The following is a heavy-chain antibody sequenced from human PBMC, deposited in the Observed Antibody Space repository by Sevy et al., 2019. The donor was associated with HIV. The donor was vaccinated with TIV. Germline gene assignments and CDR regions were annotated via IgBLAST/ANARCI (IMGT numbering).Heavy chain of an antibody. CDR3: ARDRYEGGRDAFDI. CDR1: GFTFSSYA. CDR2: IYSGGNT. D-gene: IGHD3-16*02. J-gene: IGHJ3*02. V-gene: IGHV3-53*01. Sequence: GGSLRLSCAASGFTFSSYAMSWVRQAPGKGLEWVSVIYSGGNTYYADSVKGRFTISRDNSKNTLYLQMNSLRAEDTAVYYCARDRYEGGRDAFDIWGQGTMVTVSS.